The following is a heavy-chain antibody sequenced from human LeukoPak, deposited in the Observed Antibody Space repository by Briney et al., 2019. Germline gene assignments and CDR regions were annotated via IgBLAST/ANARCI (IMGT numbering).Heavy chain of an antibody. J-gene: IGHJ4*02. D-gene: IGHD3-22*01. CDR1: GYTFTGYY. Sequence: SVKVSCKASGYTFTGYYMHWVRQAPGQGLEWMGRINPNSGGTNYAQKFQGRATMTRDTSISTAYMELSRLRSDDTAVYYCARVLNSSGNRFDYWGQGTLVTVSS. CDR2: INPNSGGT. CDR3: ARVLNSSGNRFDY. V-gene: IGHV1-2*06.